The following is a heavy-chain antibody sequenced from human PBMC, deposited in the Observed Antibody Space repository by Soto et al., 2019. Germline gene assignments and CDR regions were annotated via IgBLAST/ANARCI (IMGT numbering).Heavy chain of an antibody. Sequence: GGSLRLSCAASGFTFSSYWMSWVRQAPGKGLEWVANIKQDGSEKYYVDSVKGRFTISRDNAKNSLYLQMNSLRAEDTAVYYCARVFGYYYGSGGFDPWGQGTLVTVS. CDR3: ARVFGYYYGSGGFDP. V-gene: IGHV3-7*01. CDR2: IKQDGSEK. D-gene: IGHD3-10*01. CDR1: GFTFSSYW. J-gene: IGHJ5*02.